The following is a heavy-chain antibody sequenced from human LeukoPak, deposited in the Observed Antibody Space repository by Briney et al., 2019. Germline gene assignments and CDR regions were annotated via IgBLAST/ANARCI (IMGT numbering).Heavy chain of an antibody. CDR1: GDSITSSYS. D-gene: IGHD3/OR15-3a*01. J-gene: IGHJ5*02. CDR2: IYYSGST. Sequence: SETLSLTCTVSGDSITSSYSWGWIRPPPGKGLEWIGDIYYSGSTYYNSSLKSRVTISVDTSKNQFSLNLSSVTAADTAVYYCARQEIGLRSFDPWGQGTLVTVSS. CDR3: ARQEIGLRSFDP. V-gene: IGHV4-39*01.